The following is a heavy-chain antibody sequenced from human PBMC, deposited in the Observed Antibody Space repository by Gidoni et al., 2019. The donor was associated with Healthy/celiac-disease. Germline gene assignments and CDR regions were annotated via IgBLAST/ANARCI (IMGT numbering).Heavy chain of an antibody. J-gene: IGHJ4*02. Sequence: QVQLQQWGAGLLKPSETLSLTCAVYGGSFSGYYWSWIRQPPGKVLEWIGEINHSGSTNYNPSLKSRVTISVDTSKNQFSLKLSSVTAADTAVYYCARRNYCGRPRPFDYWGQGTLVTVSS. CDR1: GGSFSGYY. CDR3: ARRNYCGRPRPFDY. D-gene: IGHD4-4*01. V-gene: IGHV4-34*01. CDR2: INHSGST.